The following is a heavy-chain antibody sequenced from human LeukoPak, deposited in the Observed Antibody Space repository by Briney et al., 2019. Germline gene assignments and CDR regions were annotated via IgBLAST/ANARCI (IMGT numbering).Heavy chain of an antibody. CDR2: IYYSGST. CDR1: GGSISSYY. Sequence: SETLSLTCTVSGGSISSYYWSWIRQPPGKGLEWIGYIYYSGSTNYNPSLKSRVTISVDTSKNQFSLKLSSVTAADTAVYYCARGQQLVRVAFDIWGQGTMVTVSS. D-gene: IGHD6-13*01. V-gene: IGHV4-59*12. CDR3: ARGQQLVRVAFDI. J-gene: IGHJ3*02.